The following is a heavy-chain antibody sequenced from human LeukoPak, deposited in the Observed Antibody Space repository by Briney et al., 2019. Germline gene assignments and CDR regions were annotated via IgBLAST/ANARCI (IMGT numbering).Heavy chain of an antibody. CDR3: ARDPPTYYYDSSGYAPG. Sequence: PGGSLRLCCAASGFTFSSYSMNWVRQAPGKGLEWVSYISSSSSTIYYADSVKGRFTISRDNAKNSLYLQMNSLRAEDTAVYYCARDPPTYYYDSSGYAPGGGQGTLVTVSS. D-gene: IGHD3-22*01. CDR1: GFTFSSYS. CDR2: ISSSSSTI. V-gene: IGHV3-48*04. J-gene: IGHJ4*02.